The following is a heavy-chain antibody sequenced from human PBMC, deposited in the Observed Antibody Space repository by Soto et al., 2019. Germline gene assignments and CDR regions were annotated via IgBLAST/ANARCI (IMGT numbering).Heavy chain of an antibody. Sequence: QVQLVQSGAEVKNPGASVKLSCKASGYTFTNYYLHWVRQAPGQGLEWVGMINPSARSASYAQKLRGRLTMDRDTSTTTVYMELSRLKFEDTAVYLCERENSAANGVLDHWGQGTLVTVSS. V-gene: IGHV1-46*04. CDR2: INPSARSA. D-gene: IGHD2-15*01. CDR1: GYTFTNYY. CDR3: ERENSAANGVLDH. J-gene: IGHJ4*02.